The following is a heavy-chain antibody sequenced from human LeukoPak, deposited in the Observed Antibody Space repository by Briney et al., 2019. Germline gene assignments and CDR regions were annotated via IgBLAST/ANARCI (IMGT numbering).Heavy chain of an antibody. CDR1: GFTFSSYG. D-gene: IGHD3-22*01. CDR3: ARDPIYYDSSGPPLDY. J-gene: IGHJ4*02. Sequence: GGSLRLSCAASGFTFSSYGMHWVRQAPGKGLEWVAVIWYDGSNKYYADSVKGRFTISRDNSKNTLYLQMNSLRAEDTAVYYCARDPIYYDSSGPPLDYWGQGTLVTVSS. V-gene: IGHV3-33*01. CDR2: IWYDGSNK.